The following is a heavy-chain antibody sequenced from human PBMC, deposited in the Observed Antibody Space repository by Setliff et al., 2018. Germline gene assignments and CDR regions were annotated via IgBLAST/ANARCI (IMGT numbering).Heavy chain of an antibody. D-gene: IGHD6-19*01. CDR3: ARATRDSDGWYYEYSWFDP. Sequence: ASVKVSCKASGYTFTGYYMHWVRQAPGQGLEWMGWINSNSGGTNPAQKFQGRVTMTRDTSISTAYMELSSLRSDDTAVYYCARATRDSDGWYYEYSWFDPWGQGTLVTVSS. CDR1: GYTFTGYY. J-gene: IGHJ5*02. V-gene: IGHV1-2*02. CDR2: INSNSGGT.